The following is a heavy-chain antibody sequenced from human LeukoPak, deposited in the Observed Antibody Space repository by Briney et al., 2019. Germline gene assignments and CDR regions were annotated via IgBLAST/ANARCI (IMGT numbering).Heavy chain of an antibody. V-gene: IGHV3-53*05. J-gene: IGHJ3*02. CDR1: GFTVNSNY. CDR3: ARDHRGADAFDI. D-gene: IGHD5-12*01. Sequence: PGGSLRLSCAASGFTVNSNYMSWVRQAPGKGLEWVSVIYSGGSTYYADSVKGRFTISRDNSKNTLYLQMNSLRAEDTAVYYCARDHRGADAFDIWGQGTMVTVSS. CDR2: IYSGGST.